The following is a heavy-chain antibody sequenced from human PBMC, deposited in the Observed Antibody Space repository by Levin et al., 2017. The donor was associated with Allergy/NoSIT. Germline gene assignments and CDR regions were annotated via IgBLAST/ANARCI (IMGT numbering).Heavy chain of an antibody. CDR1: GFTFDDYG. V-gene: IGHV3-20*04. CDR2: INWKGGRT. Sequence: SCAASGFTFDDYGMNWVRQAPGKGLELVSGINWKGGRTGYADSVKGRFTISRDNAKNSLYLQMNSLRAEDTALYYCARDKGIAVAGGFDYWGQGTLVTVSS. D-gene: IGHD6-19*01. J-gene: IGHJ4*02. CDR3: ARDKGIAVAGGFDY.